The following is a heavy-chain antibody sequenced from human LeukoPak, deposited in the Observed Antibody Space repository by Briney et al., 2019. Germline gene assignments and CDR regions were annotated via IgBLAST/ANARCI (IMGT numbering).Heavy chain of an antibody. Sequence: ASVKVSCKASGYTFTSYGISWVRQAPGQGLEWMGWISAYNGNTNYAQKLQGRVTMTTDTSTSTAYMELRSLRSDDTAVYYCARDLGTHDYGDFGYFDYWGQGTLVTVSS. CDR1: GYTFTSYG. CDR3: ARDLGTHDYGDFGYFDY. D-gene: IGHD4-17*01. J-gene: IGHJ4*02. V-gene: IGHV1-18*01. CDR2: ISAYNGNT.